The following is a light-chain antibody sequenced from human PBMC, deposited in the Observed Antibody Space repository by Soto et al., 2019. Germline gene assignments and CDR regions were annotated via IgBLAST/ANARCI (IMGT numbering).Light chain of an antibody. J-gene: IGKJ4*01. CDR2: DAS. CDR1: QSVGSR. CDR3: QQYNKWPLT. Sequence: EIVMTQSPATLSVSPGERATLSCRASQSVGSRLAWYQQNPGQPPRLLIYDASIGATGIPPRFSATGSGTEFTLTISSLQSEDFAVYCCQQYNKWPLTFGGGTKVEIK. V-gene: IGKV3D-15*01.